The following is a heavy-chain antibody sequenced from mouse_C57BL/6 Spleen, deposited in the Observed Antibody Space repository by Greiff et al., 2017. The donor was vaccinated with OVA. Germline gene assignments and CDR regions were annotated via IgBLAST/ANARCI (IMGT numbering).Heavy chain of an antibody. CDR2: IYPRSGNT. CDR3: ARSDYGSSYFDY. Sequence: VKLQESGAELARPGASVKLSCKASGYTFTSYGISWVKQRTGQGLEWIGEIYPRSGNTYYTEKFKGKATLTADKSSSTAYMELRSLTSEDSAVYFCARSDYGSSYFDYWGQGTTLTVSS. D-gene: IGHD1-1*01. V-gene: IGHV1-81*01. J-gene: IGHJ2*01. CDR1: GYTFTSYG.